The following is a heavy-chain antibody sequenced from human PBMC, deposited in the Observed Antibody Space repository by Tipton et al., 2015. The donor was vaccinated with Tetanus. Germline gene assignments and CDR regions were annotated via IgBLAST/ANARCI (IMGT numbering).Heavy chain of an antibody. CDR2: ISGSGGST. D-gene: IGHD6-19*01. CDR1: GFTFSDYY. CDR3: AKGYSSGWKGAFDI. J-gene: IGHJ3*02. V-gene: IGHV3-23*01. Sequence: SLRLSCAASGFTFSDYYMSWVRQAPGKGLEWVSAISGSGGSTYYADSVKGRFTISRDNSKNTLYLQMNSLRAEDTAVYYCAKGYSSGWKGAFDIWGQGTMVTVSS.